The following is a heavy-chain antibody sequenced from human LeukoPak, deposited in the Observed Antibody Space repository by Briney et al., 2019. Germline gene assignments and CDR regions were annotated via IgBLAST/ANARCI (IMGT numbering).Heavy chain of an antibody. CDR3: ARSGKVLMVYASYYYYYYMDV. Sequence: SVKVSCKASGGTFSSYAISWVRQAPGQGLEWMGGIIPIFGTANYAQTFQGRVTITADESTSTAYMELSSLRSEDTAVYYCARSGKVLMVYASYYYYYYMDVWGKGTTVTVSS. J-gene: IGHJ6*03. V-gene: IGHV1-69*13. CDR2: IIPIFGTA. CDR1: GGTFSSYA. D-gene: IGHD2-8*01.